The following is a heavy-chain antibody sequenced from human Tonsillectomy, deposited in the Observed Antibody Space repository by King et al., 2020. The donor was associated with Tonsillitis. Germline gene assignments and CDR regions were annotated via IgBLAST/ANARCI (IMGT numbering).Heavy chain of an antibody. CDR3: AREDNYYFDY. V-gene: IGHV4-59*01. CDR2: IYCSGST. J-gene: IGHJ4*02. D-gene: IGHD1-1*01. Sequence: QLQESGPGLVKPSETLSLTCTVSGGSISSNYWSVIRQPPGKGLGWVGYIYCSGSTNSTPPPKSRVTLAVDTSKNQFSLKLSPVTAAATAVYYCAREDNYYFDYWGQGTLVTVSS. CDR1: GGSISSNY.